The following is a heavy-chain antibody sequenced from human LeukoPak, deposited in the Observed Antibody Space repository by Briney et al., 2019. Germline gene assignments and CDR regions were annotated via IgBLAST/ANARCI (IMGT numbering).Heavy chain of an antibody. D-gene: IGHD2-2*01. J-gene: IGHJ6*03. Sequence: SVKVSCQGSGGTFSSYAISWVRTAPGQGLEWMGGIFAILGSANYAQKLQGRFTITTDESTSTAYMELSSLRHDDTAVHYRARDREYCTSTSCSTYYYYYMDVCGKGTTVTVSS. CDR2: IFAILGSA. CDR3: ARDREYCTSTSCSTYYYYYMDV. CDR1: GGTFSSYA. V-gene: IGHV1-69*05.